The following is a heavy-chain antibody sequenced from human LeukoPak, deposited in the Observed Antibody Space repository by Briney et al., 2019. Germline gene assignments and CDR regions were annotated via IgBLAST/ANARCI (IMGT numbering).Heavy chain of an antibody. CDR2: IKEDGSEI. Sequence: PGGSLRLSCAASGFTFSTYWMSWVRQAPGKGLEWVANIKEDGSEINYADSVRGRFTISRDNAKNSLYLQMNRLRAEDTAVYYCARGYAFGYWGQGTLVIVSS. CDR1: GFTFSTYW. V-gene: IGHV3-7*04. J-gene: IGHJ4*02. CDR3: ARGYAFGY. D-gene: IGHD5-18*01.